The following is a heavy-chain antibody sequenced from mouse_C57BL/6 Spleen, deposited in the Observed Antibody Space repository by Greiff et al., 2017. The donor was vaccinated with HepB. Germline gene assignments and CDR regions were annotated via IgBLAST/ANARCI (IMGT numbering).Heavy chain of an antibody. CDR2: ISDGGSYT. D-gene: IGHD2-1*01. J-gene: IGHJ3*01. CDR1: GFTFSSYA. Sequence: EVKLMESGGGLVKPGGSLKLSCAASGFTFSSYAMSWVRQTPEKRLEWVATISDGGSYTYYPDNVKGRFTISRDNAKNNLYLQMSHLKSEDTAMYYCAREIYLAFAYWGQGTLVTVSA. CDR3: AREIYLAFAY. V-gene: IGHV5-4*01.